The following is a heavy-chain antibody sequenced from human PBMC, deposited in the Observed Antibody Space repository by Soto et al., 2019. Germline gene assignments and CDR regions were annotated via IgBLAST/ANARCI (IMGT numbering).Heavy chain of an antibody. CDR1: GGSIRSYY. J-gene: IGHJ4*02. CDR3: ARQAARPYVFDY. V-gene: IGHV4-59*01. CDR2: IYYSGST. D-gene: IGHD6-6*01. Sequence: SETLSLTCTVSGGSIRSYYWSWIRQPPGKGLEWIGYIYYSGSTNYNPSLKSRVTISVDTSKNQFSLKLSSVTAADTAVYYCARQAARPYVFDYWGQGTLVTVSS.